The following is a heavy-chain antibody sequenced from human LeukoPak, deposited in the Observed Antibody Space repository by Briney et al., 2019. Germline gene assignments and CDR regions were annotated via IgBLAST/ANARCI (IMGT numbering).Heavy chain of an antibody. CDR3: AVAGLAAGADFDF. CDR1: GFIFSHYG. D-gene: IGHD6-13*01. CDR2: ISNSGATT. Sequence: PGGSLRLSCAASGFIFSHYGMSWVRQAPGKGLEWVSAISNSGATTYYADSVKGRFTISRVNSKNTLYLQMNSLRAEDTAVYYCAVAGLAAGADFDFWGQGTLVTVSS. V-gene: IGHV3-23*01. J-gene: IGHJ4*02.